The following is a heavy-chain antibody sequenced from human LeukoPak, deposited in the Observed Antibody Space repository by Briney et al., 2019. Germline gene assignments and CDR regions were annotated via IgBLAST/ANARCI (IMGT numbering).Heavy chain of an antibody. D-gene: IGHD3-22*01. CDR1: GFTFSDFY. J-gene: IGHJ4*02. CDR3: ARDRHKYNYDSGGYPPY. CDR2: ISGIGSTI. Sequence: GGSLRLSCAVSGFTFSDFYMSWIRQAPGKGLEWVSYISGIGSTIYYADSVKGRFTISRDNAKNSLYLQMNTLRAEDTAVYYCARDRHKYNYDSGGYPPYWGQGTLVTVSS. V-gene: IGHV3-11*04.